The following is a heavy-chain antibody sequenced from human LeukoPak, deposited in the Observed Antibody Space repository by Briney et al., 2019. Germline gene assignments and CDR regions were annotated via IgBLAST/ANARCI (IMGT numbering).Heavy chain of an antibody. Sequence: PGRSLRLSCAAXGFTFSSXXXXXXXQAPGKGXXXXXXISYDXSNNYYADSVKGXXXXSRXXSKNTVYLQMNSLRAEDTAVYYCAKDRYSSGWYSDFDYWGQGTLVTVSS. CDR1: GFTFSSXX. CDR3: AKDRYSSGWYSDFDY. V-gene: IGHV3-30-3*01. J-gene: IGHJ4*02. D-gene: IGHD6-19*01. CDR2: ISYDXSNN.